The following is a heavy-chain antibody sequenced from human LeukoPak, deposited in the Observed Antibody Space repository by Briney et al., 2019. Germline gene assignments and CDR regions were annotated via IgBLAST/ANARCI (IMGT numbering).Heavy chain of an antibody. CDR2: ISYTGST. V-gene: IGHV4-59*08. CDR1: GGSIGGDH. D-gene: IGHD6-19*01. J-gene: IGHJ4*02. Sequence: SATLSLTCTISGGSIGGDHWSWIRQAPGEGLEWIGYISYTGSTSYNPSLRSRVTISLNTPENQFSLRLTSVTAADTAVYYCARAVTGTSLVDFWGQGTLVAVSS. CDR3: ARAVTGTSLVDF.